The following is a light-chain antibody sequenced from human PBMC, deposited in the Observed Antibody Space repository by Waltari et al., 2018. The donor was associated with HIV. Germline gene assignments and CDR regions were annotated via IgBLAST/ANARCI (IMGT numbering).Light chain of an antibody. CDR3: QHYNSDPLFA. CDR2: DAS. V-gene: IGKV1-13*02. Sequence: QLTQSPSSLSAFVGDIVTINCRATQGIGTDLASYQQKPGGPPKFLIYDASKLQSGVPPRFSGSGSGRNFSLTISSLQPEDLATYFCQHYNSDPLFAFGPGTKV. CDR1: QGIGTD. J-gene: IGKJ3*01.